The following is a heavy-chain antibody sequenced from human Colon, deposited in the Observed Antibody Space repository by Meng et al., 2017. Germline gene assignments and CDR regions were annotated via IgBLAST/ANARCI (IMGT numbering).Heavy chain of an antibody. J-gene: IGHJ4*02. CDR1: GYTLY. D-gene: IGHD2-15*01. CDR3: ARESADGGSFDL. V-gene: IGHV1-2*06. Sequence: QVQLVQSGAEVKKPGASVTVSCKASGYTLYIHWVRLRPGEGLEWMGRINPRTGDTKSAQSFQGRVTMTPDTSTTTFSMDLRSLTTDDSAIYFCARESADGGSFDLWGQGTLVTVSS. CDR2: INPRTGDT.